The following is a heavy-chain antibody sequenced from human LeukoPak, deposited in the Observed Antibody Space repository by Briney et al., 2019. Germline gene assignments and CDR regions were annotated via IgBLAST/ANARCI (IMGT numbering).Heavy chain of an antibody. D-gene: IGHD6-19*01. CDR2: INPNSGGT. Sequence: ASVKVSCKASGYTFTGYYMHWVRKAPGQGLEWMGWINPNSGGTNYAQKFQGRVTMTRDTSISTAYMELSRLRSDDTAVYYCASRSSGWYYFDYWGQGTLVTVSS. CDR1: GYTFTGYY. J-gene: IGHJ4*02. V-gene: IGHV1-2*02. CDR3: ASRSSGWYYFDY.